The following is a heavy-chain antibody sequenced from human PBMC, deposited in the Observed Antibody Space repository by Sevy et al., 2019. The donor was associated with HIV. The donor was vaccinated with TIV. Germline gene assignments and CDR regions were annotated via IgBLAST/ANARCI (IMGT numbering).Heavy chain of an antibody. Sequence: GGSLRLSCAVSGFLFRNYGMHWVRQAPGKGLEWVAVIWYDGSNKNYADSVKGRFTISRDNSKNILYLEMDSLGVEDTAVYYCARHKTAMENIDYWGQGTLVTVSS. V-gene: IGHV3-33*01. J-gene: IGHJ4*02. D-gene: IGHD5-18*01. CDR2: IWYDGSNK. CDR1: GFLFRNYG. CDR3: ARHKTAMENIDY.